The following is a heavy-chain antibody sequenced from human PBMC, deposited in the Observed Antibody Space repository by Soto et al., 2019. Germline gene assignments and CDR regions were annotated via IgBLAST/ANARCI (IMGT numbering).Heavy chain of an antibody. Sequence: QVQLQESGPGLVKPSQTLSLTCTVSGGSISSGGYYWSWIRQHPGKGLEWFGYIYYSGSTYYNPSLKSRVTISVDTSKNQFSLKLSSVTAADTAVYYCARSMVDTAMVVNYYYYGMDVWGQGTTVTVSS. J-gene: IGHJ6*02. V-gene: IGHV4-31*03. CDR3: ARSMVDTAMVVNYYYYGMDV. D-gene: IGHD5-18*01. CDR1: GGSISSGGYY. CDR2: IYYSGST.